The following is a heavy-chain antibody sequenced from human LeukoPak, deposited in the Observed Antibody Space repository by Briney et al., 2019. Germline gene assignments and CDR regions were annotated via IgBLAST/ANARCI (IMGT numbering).Heavy chain of an antibody. Sequence: GGSLRLSCAASGFTFSDYNMNWVRQAPGKGLEWDSYITNGGSTIHHADSVKGRFTISRDNAKKTLYLQMNSLRAEDTAVYYCARSIGLTGGGVDVWGQGTTVTVSS. CDR1: GFTFSDYN. D-gene: IGHD3-9*01. CDR3: ARSIGLTGGGVDV. CDR2: ITNGGSTI. J-gene: IGHJ6*02. V-gene: IGHV3-11*01.